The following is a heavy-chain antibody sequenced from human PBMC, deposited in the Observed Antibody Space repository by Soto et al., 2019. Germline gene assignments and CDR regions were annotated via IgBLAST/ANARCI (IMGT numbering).Heavy chain of an antibody. Sequence: GGSLRLSCAASGFTFSSYSMNWVRQAPGKGLEWVSYISSSSSTIYYADSVKGRFTISRDNAKNSLYLQMNSLRDEDTAVYYCARDKGYYYDSSGWGAFDIWGQGTMVTVSS. D-gene: IGHD3-22*01. CDR1: GFTFSSYS. V-gene: IGHV3-48*02. CDR3: ARDKGYYYDSSGWGAFDI. J-gene: IGHJ3*02. CDR2: ISSSSSTI.